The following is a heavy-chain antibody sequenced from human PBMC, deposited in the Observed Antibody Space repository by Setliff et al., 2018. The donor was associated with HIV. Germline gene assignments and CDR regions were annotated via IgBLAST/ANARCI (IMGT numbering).Heavy chain of an antibody. V-gene: IGHV4-61*09. Sequence: PSETLSLTCTVSGGSISSRGSYYWSWIRQPAGKGLEWIGHIYTSGSTNYNPSLKSRVTISVDTSKNQFSLKLSSVTAADTAVYYCARAFSGNYYGGVDYWGQGTPVTVSS. CDR1: GGSISSRGSYY. CDR3: ARAFSGNYYGGVDY. D-gene: IGHD1-26*01. CDR2: IYTSGST. J-gene: IGHJ4*02.